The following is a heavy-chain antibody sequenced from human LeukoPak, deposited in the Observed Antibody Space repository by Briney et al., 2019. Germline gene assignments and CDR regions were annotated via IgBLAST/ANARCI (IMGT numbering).Heavy chain of an antibody. CDR3: ARWASISREPGGFFDH. Sequence: TSETLSLTCTVSGDSVTNDFFWGWVRQPPGKELEWIGCFCLGRDTYYRPSLKSRVTISVDTSKNQFSLNLDSVTAADTAVYYCARWASISREPGGFFDHWGQGTLVTVSS. V-gene: IGHV4-38-2*02. J-gene: IGHJ4*02. D-gene: IGHD1-14*01. CDR2: FCLGRDT. CDR1: GDSVTNDFF.